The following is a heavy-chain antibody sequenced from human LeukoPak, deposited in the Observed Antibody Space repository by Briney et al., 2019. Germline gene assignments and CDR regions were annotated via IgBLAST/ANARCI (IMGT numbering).Heavy chain of an antibody. Sequence: AGSLRLSCAASGFTFSSYSMNWVRQTPGKGLEWVSSISATSSYIYYADSAKGRFTISRDNAKNSLYLQMNSLRGEDTAVYYCARDKTEQWLVLEAFDIWGQGTVVTVS. D-gene: IGHD6-19*01. CDR3: ARDKTEQWLVLEAFDI. CDR2: ISATSSYI. CDR1: GFTFSSYS. J-gene: IGHJ3*02. V-gene: IGHV3-21*01.